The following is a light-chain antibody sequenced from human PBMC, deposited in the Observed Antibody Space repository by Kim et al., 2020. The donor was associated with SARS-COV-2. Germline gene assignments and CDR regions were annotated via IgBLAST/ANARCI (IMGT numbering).Light chain of an antibody. CDR1: SSNIGRNV. V-gene: IGLV1-51*01. CDR2: DNN. CDR3: ATWDNSLSAWV. J-gene: IGLJ3*02. Sequence: GQKVTISCSGGSSNIGRNVVSWYQQVPGTAPKLLIYDNNRQPSGIPDRFSGSKSGTSATLDITGLQTGDEADYYCATWDNSLSAWVFGGGTQLTVL.